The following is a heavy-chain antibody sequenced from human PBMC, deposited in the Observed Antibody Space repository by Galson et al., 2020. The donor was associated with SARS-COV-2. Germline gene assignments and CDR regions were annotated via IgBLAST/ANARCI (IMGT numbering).Heavy chain of an antibody. V-gene: IGHV1-3*01. Sequence: ASVKVSCKASGYTFTSYAMHWVRQAPGQRLEWMGWINAGNGNTKYSQKFQGRVTITRDTSASTAYMELSSLRSEDTAVYYCARSPRYSSWGPPFDYWGQGTLVTVSS. J-gene: IGHJ4*02. CDR2: INAGNGNT. D-gene: IGHD6-13*01. CDR1: GYTFTSYA. CDR3: ARSPRYSSWGPPFDY.